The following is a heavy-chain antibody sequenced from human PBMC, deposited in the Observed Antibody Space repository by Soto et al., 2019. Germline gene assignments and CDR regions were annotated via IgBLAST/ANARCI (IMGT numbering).Heavy chain of an antibody. D-gene: IGHD3-16*01. J-gene: IGHJ6*02. V-gene: IGHV1-3*01. CDR3: ARETIMGEGMDV. CDR1: GYTFTSYA. CDR2: INAGNGNT. Sequence: GASVKVSCKASGYTFTSYAMHWLRQAPGQRLEWMGWINAGNGNTKYSQKFQGRVTITRDTSASTAYMELSSLRSEDTAVHYCARETIMGEGMDVWGQGTTVTVSS.